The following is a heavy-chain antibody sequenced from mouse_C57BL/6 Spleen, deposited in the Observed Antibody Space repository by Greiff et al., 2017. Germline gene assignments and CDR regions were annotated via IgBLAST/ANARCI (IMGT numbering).Heavy chain of an antibody. CDR1: GYTFTDHT. Sequence: QVQLQQSDAELVKPGASVKISCKVSGYTFTDHTIHWMKQRPEQGLEWIGYIYPRDGSTKYNEKFKGKATLTADKSSSTAYMQLNSLTSEDSAVYFCARGYYGSSYRDYAMDYWGQGTSVTVSS. D-gene: IGHD1-1*01. V-gene: IGHV1-78*01. CDR2: IYPRDGST. CDR3: ARGYYGSSYRDYAMDY. J-gene: IGHJ4*01.